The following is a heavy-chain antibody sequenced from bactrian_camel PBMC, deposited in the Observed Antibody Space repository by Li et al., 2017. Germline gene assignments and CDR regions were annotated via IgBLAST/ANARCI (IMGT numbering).Heavy chain of an antibody. CDR1: GFTFSSYY. CDR2: ISRDVELGST. CDR3: TKAALGLYGDNRFTLVRSNY. D-gene: IGHD6*01. Sequence: VQLVESGGGLVQPGGSLRLSCAASGFTFSSYYLSWVRQAPGKGFEWVSAISRDVELGSTYYADSVKGRFTISRDNAKNTVSLQLNSLKTEDTAMYFCTKAALGLYGDNRFTLVRSNYWGQGTQVTVS. V-gene: IGHV3S40*01. J-gene: IGHJ4*01.